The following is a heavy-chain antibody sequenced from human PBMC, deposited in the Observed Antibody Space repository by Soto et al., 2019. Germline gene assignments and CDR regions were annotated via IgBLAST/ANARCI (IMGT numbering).Heavy chain of an antibody. Sequence: QVQLQESGAGLVKPSQTLSLTCSVSGDSVSSGDSYWSWIRQPPGKALEWIGYTSFSGYTSYSPSLKSRVTISVDMSKSQFSLRLTSVTVADSAVYYCVRGGNPYHYATSGPGTFDKWGQGTLVSVSS. CDR3: VRGGNPYHYATSGPGTFDK. CDR1: GDSVSSGDSY. V-gene: IGHV4-30-4*01. CDR2: TSFSGYT. J-gene: IGHJ4*02. D-gene: IGHD1-26*01.